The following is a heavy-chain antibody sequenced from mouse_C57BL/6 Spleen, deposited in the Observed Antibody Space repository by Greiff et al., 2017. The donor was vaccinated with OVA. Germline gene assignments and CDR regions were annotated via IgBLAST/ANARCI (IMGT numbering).Heavy chain of an antibody. CDR3: ARDYGNQYYVAMDY. V-gene: IGHV1-39*01. D-gene: IGHD2-1*01. J-gene: IGHJ4*01. CDR1: GYSFTDYN. CDR2: INPNYGTT. Sequence: LVESGPELVKPGASVKISCKASGYSFTDYNMNWVKQSTGKSLEWIGVINPNYGTTSYNQKFKGKATLTVDQSSSTAYMQLNSLTSEDSAVYYCARDYGNQYYVAMDYWGQGTSVTVSA.